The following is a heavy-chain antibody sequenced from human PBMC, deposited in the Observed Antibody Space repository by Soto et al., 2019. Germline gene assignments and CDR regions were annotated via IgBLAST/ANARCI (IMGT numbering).Heavy chain of an antibody. CDR3: ARLSVADWFDP. Sequence: QVHLQESGPGLVKPSETLSLTCTVSGGSISSDYWTWVRQPPGKGLEWIGYRYYSGTAKYNSSLKSRVTISVDTSKNQFYLKLSSVTVADTAVYYCARLSVADWFDPWGQGIKVTVSS. D-gene: IGHD2-15*01. J-gene: IGHJ5*02. V-gene: IGHV4-59*01. CDR1: GGSISSDY. CDR2: RYYSGTA.